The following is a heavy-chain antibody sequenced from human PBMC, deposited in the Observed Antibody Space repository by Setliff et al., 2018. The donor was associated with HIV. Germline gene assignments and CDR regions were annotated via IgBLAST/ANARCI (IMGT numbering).Heavy chain of an antibody. D-gene: IGHD2-15*01. CDR3: ASQYCSAGSCYSDY. Sequence: PSETLSLTCTVSGGSISNSAYYWGWIRQPTGKGLEWIGGIYYSGSTYHNPSLKSRVTTSVDTSKNQFSLKLTSVTAADTAVYYCASQYCSAGSCYSDYWGQGTLVTVSS. V-gene: IGHV4-39*01. J-gene: IGHJ4*02. CDR1: GGSISNSAYY. CDR2: IYYSGST.